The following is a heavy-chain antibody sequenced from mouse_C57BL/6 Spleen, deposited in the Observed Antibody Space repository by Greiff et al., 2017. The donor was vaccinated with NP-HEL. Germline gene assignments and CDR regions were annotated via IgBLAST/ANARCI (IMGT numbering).Heavy chain of an antibody. Sequence: EVQGVESGGGLVKPGGSLKLSCAASGFTFSSYAMSWVRQTPEKRLEWVATISDGGSYTYYPDNVKGRFTISRDNAKNNLYLQMSHLKSEDTAMYYCARDKRENYFDYWGQGTTLTVSS. J-gene: IGHJ2*01. CDR2: ISDGGSYT. CDR3: ARDKRENYFDY. V-gene: IGHV5-4*01. CDR1: GFTFSSYA.